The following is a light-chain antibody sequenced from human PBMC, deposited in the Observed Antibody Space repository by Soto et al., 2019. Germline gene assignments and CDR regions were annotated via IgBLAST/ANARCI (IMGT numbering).Light chain of an antibody. J-gene: IGKJ1*01. V-gene: IGKV1-9*01. CDR1: QSISSY. CDR2: AAS. CDR3: QQLNRWT. Sequence: IQMTQSPSSLSASVGDRVTITCRASQSISSYLNWYQQKPGKAPKRLIYAASALEGGVPSRFSGSGFGTEFTLTISSLQPEDFATYYCQQLNRWTFGQGTKVDIK.